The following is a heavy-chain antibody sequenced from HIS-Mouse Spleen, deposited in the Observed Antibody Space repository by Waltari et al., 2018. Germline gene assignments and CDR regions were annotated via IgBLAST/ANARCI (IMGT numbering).Heavy chain of an antibody. CDR3: AREIPYSSSWYDWYFDL. J-gene: IGHJ2*01. D-gene: IGHD6-13*01. Sequence: QLQLQESGPGLVTPSETLSLTCTVSGGSISRRSYYWGWLRPPPGKGLEWIGSIYYSGSTYYNPSLKSRVTISVDTSKNQFSLKLSSVTAADTAVYYCAREIPYSSSWYDWYFDLWGRGTLVTVSS. V-gene: IGHV4-39*07. CDR2: IYYSGST. CDR1: GGSISRRSYY.